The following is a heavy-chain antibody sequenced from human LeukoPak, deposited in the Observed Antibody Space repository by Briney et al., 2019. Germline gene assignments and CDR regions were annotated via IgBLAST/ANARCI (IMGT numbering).Heavy chain of an antibody. J-gene: IGHJ4*02. V-gene: IGHV1-2*02. CDR1: GYTFTGYY. Sequence: ASVKVSCKASGYTFTGYYMHWVRQAPGQGLEWMGWINPNSGGTTYAQKFRGRVTMTRDTSISIAYMELSRLRSDDTAVYYCARGLPQNEFDYWGQGTLVTVSS. CDR3: ARGLPQNEFDY. D-gene: IGHD2/OR15-2a*01. CDR2: INPNSGGT.